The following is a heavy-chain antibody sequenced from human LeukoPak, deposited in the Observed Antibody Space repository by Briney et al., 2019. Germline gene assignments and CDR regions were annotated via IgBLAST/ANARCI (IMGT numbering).Heavy chain of an antibody. CDR1: GFTFSGSA. V-gene: IGHV3-73*01. CDR3: VRAGWELDY. D-gene: IGHD4-23*01. J-gene: IGHJ4*02. Sequence: GGSLRLSCAASGFTFSGSAMHWVRQASGKGLEWVGRIRSKANSYATAYAASVKGRFTISRDESKNTAYLQMNSLRAEDTALYYCVRAGWELDYWGQGTPVTVSS. CDR2: IRSKANSYAT.